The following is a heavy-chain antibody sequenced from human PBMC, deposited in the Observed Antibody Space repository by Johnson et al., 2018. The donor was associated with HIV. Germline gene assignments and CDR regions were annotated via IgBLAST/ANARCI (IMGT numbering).Heavy chain of an antibody. J-gene: IGHJ3*02. CDR3: AKPPREVTVVDAFDI. V-gene: IGHV3-20*04. CDR1: GFTFDDSG. D-gene: IGHD4-23*01. Sequence: VQLVESGGGVVRPGGSLRLSCAASGFTFDDSGMSWVRQAPGKGLEWVSGINWNGGSTGYADSVKGRFTISRDNAKKSLYLQMNSLRPEDTALYSCAKPPREVTVVDAFDIWGQGTMVTVSS. CDR2: INWNGGST.